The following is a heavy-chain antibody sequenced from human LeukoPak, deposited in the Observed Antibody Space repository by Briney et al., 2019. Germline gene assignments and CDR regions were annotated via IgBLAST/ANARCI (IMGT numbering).Heavy chain of an antibody. D-gene: IGHD6-19*01. CDR2: INQAGSEK. CDR1: GFTFRSYW. Sequence: GGSLRLSCAASGFTFRSYWMSWVRQAPGKGLEWVANINQAGSEKYYVDSVKGRFTTSGDNAKNSLYLQMNSLRAEDTAVYYCARESNGWYTHFDYWGQGTLVTVSS. CDR3: ARESNGWYTHFDY. V-gene: IGHV3-7*05. J-gene: IGHJ4*02.